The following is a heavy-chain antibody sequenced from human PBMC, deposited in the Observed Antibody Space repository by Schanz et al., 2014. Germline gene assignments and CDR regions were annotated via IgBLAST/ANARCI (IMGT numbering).Heavy chain of an antibody. V-gene: IGHV3-23*04. CDR1: GFTFSNHA. D-gene: IGHD1-1*01. CDR2: IGGSGDST. CDR3: VKDPDKYSWDNVEGMDV. J-gene: IGHJ6*01. Sequence: EGQLVESGGGLVQPGGSLRLSCAASGFTFSNHALSWVRQAPGKGLEWVSGIGGSGDSTHYADSVKGRFTISRDNSKNTLYLQMKSLRVEDTAVYYCVKDPDKYSWDNVEGMDVWGPGTTVTVSS.